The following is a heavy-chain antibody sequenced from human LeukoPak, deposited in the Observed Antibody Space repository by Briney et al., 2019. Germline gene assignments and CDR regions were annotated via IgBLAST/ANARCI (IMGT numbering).Heavy chain of an antibody. Sequence: SETLSLTCTVSGGSISSYYWSWIRQPPGKGLEWIGYIYYSGSTYYNPSLKSRVTISVDTSKNQFSLKLSSVTAADTAVYYCAWLRGPYPGGAFDIWGQGTMVTVSS. CDR3: AWLRGPYPGGAFDI. CDR2: IYYSGST. V-gene: IGHV4-59*04. J-gene: IGHJ3*02. CDR1: GGSISSYY. D-gene: IGHD1-14*01.